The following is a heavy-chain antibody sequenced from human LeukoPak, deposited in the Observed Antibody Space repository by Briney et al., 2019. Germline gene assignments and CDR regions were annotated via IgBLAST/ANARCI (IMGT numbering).Heavy chain of an antibody. Sequence: KPGGSLRLSCAASGFTFSSYSMNWVRQAPGKGLEWVSSIGSSSSYIYYADSVKGRFTISRDNAKNSLHLQMNSLRAEDTAVYYCAASTKHTAMVDYWGRGTLVTVSS. CDR2: IGSSSSYI. J-gene: IGHJ4*02. D-gene: IGHD5-18*01. V-gene: IGHV3-21*01. CDR1: GFTFSSYS. CDR3: AASTKHTAMVDY.